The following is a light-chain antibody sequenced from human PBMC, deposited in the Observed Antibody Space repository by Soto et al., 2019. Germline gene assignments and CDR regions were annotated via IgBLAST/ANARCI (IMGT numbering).Light chain of an antibody. CDR2: AAS. V-gene: IGKV1-39*01. J-gene: IGKJ3*01. CDR3: QQTYNMPRT. CDR1: QGISRH. Sequence: DIQMTQSPSSLSASLGDRVTITCRASQGISRHLNWYQQKPGKAPRLLIYAASSLQSGVPSRFSGSGSGTDFILTITSLQPEDSATYYCQQTYNMPRTFGPGTKVD.